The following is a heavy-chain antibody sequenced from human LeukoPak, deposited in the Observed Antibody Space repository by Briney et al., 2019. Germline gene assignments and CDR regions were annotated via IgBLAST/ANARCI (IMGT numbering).Heavy chain of an antibody. D-gene: IGHD1-1*01. CDR1: GFTFSTYG. J-gene: IGHJ4*02. Sequence: GGSLRLSCAASGFTFSTYGMNWVRQAPGKGLEWVSVISGSGGNTYYADSVKGRFTISRDNSKNTLYLQMSSLRAEDTAVYYCAREGSRHPSPEDYWGRGTLVTVSS. CDR2: ISGSGGNT. V-gene: IGHV3-23*01. CDR3: AREGSRHPSPEDY.